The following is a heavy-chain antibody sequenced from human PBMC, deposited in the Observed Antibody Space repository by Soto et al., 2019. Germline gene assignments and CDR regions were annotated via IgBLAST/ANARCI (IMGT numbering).Heavy chain of an antibody. CDR3: ARNGSPTIFGVVITPRYGMDV. D-gene: IGHD3-3*01. CDR2: IYHSGST. V-gene: IGHV4-38-2*01. Sequence: SETLSLTCAVSGYSISSGYYWGWIRQPPGKGLEWIGSIYHSGSTYYNPSLKSRVTISVDTSKNQFSLKLSSVTAADTAVYYCARNGSPTIFGVVITPRYGMDVWGQGTTVTVSS. J-gene: IGHJ6*02. CDR1: GYSISSGYY.